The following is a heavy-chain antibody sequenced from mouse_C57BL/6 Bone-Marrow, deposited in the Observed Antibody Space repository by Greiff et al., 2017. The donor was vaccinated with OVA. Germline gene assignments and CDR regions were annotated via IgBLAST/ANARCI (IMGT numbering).Heavy chain of an antibody. Sequence: VHVKQSGPELVKPGDSVKISCKASGYSFTGYFMNWVMQSHGKSLEWIGRINPYNGDTFYNQKFKGKATLTVDKSSSTAHMELRSLTSEDSAVYYFARRDPFYWYFDFWGTGTTVTVSS. CDR1: GYSFTGYF. V-gene: IGHV1-20*01. CDR2: INPYNGDT. CDR3: ARRDPFYWYFDF. J-gene: IGHJ1*03.